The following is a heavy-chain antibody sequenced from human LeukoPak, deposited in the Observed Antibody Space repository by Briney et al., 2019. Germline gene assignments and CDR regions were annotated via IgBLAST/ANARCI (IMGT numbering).Heavy chain of an antibody. CDR2: ISGSGGST. J-gene: IGHJ4*02. CDR3: ARLSYDSSTHYSNHFDY. D-gene: IGHD3-22*01. CDR1: GFTFSSYA. Sequence: QSGGSLRLSCAASGFTFSSYAMSWVRQAPGKGLGWVSAISGSGGSTYYADSVKGRFTISRDNSKNTLYLQMNSLRAEDTAVYYCARLSYDSSTHYSNHFDYWGQGTLVTVSS. V-gene: IGHV3-23*01.